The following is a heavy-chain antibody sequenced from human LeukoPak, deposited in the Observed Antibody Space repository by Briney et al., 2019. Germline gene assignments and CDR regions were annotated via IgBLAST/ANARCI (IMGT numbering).Heavy chain of an antibody. J-gene: IGHJ4*02. Sequence: GGSLRLSCAASGFTFSSYGMHWVRQAPGKGLEWVAVISYDGSNKYYADSVKGRFTISRDNSKNTLYLQMNSLRAEDTAVYYCAKDSRFLEWSANFDYWGQGTLVTVSS. CDR2: ISYDGSNK. CDR3: AKDSRFLEWSANFDY. CDR1: GFTFSSYG. D-gene: IGHD3-3*01. V-gene: IGHV3-30*18.